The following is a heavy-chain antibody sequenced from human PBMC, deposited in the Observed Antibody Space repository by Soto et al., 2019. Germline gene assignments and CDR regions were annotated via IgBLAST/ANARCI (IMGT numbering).Heavy chain of an antibody. J-gene: IGHJ5*02. Sequence: SETLSLTCAVYGGSFSGYYWSWIRQPPGKGLEWIGEINHSGSTNYNPSLKSRVTISVDTSKNQFSLKLSSVTAADTAVYYCARGWRIVPRGGFDPWGQGTLVTVSS. CDR2: INHSGST. V-gene: IGHV4-34*01. CDR1: GGSFSGYY. D-gene: IGHD2-2*01. CDR3: ARGWRIVPRGGFDP.